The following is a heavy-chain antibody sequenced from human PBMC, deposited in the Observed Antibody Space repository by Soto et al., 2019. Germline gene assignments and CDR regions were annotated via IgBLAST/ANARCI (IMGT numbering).Heavy chain of an antibody. J-gene: IGHJ4*02. CDR3: AKWVYYYDSSGYYFDY. Sequence: GGSLRLSCAASGFTFSSYAMSWVRQAPGKGLEWVSAISGSGGSTYYADSVKGRFTISRDNSKNTLYLQMNSLRAEDTAVYYCAKWVYYYDSSGYYFDYWGQGTLVTVS. V-gene: IGHV3-23*01. CDR1: GFTFSSYA. D-gene: IGHD3-22*01. CDR2: ISGSGGST.